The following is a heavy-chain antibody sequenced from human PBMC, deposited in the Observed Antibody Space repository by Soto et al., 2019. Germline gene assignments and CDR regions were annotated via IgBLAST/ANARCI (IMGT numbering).Heavy chain of an antibody. CDR3: ARGANGYYDSSGYYLPDAFDI. J-gene: IGHJ3*02. Sequence: GASLKISCKGSGYSFTSYWIGWVRQMPGKGLEWIGIIYPGDSDTRYSPSFQGQVTISADKSISPAYLQWSSLKASDTAMYYCARGANGYYDSSGYYLPDAFDIWGQGTMVTVSS. D-gene: IGHD3-22*01. V-gene: IGHV5-51*01. CDR1: GYSFTSYW. CDR2: IYPGDSDT.